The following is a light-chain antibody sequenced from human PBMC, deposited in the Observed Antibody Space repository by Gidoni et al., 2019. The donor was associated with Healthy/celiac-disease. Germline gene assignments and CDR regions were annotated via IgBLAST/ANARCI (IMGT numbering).Light chain of an antibody. J-gene: IGKJ2*01. CDR3: QQYNNWPPEYT. CDR2: GAS. V-gene: IGKV3-15*01. CDR1: QSVSSN. Sequence: EIVMTQSTATLSVAPGERTTLSCSASQSVSSNLAWYQQKPGQAPRLLIYGASTRATGIPARFSGSGSGTEFTLTISSLQSEDFAVYYCQQYNNWPPEYTFGQGTKLEIK.